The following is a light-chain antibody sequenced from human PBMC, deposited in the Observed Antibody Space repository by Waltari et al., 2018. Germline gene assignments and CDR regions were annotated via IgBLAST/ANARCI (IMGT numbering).Light chain of an antibody. V-gene: IGLV1-44*01. CDR3: AAWDDSLNAWM. CDR2: NNN. CDR1: SSTVGPNY. J-gene: IGLJ3*02. Sequence: QSVLTQPPSTSGTPGQRVTISCSGSSSTVGPNYVSWYQQLPGTAPTLPLYNNNRRPSGVPDRFSGSKSGTSASLAISGLQSEDEADYYCAAWDDSLNAWMFGGGTKLTVL.